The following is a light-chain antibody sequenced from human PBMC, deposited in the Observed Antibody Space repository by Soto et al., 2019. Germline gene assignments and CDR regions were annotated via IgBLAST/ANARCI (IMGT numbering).Light chain of an antibody. CDR3: QQYNSWPPIT. V-gene: IGKV3-20*01. CDR1: QSVSSSY. J-gene: IGKJ5*01. CDR2: GAS. Sequence: EVVLTQSPVTLSLSPGQRATLSCRSSQSVSSSYLAWYQQKPGQAPRLLIYGASSRATGIPARFSGSGSGTDFTLTISSLQSEDFVVYYCQQYNSWPPITFGQGTRLEIK.